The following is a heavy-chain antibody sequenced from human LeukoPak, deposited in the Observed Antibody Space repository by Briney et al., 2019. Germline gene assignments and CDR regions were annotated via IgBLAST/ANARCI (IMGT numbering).Heavy chain of an antibody. Sequence: PGGSLRLSCAASGFTFRAYSLNWVRQAPGTGLEWVSDISGSGGSTYYADSVKGRFTISRDNSKNTLYLQMNSLRAEDTAVYYCAIRTYTSGWYYFNYWGQGTLVTVSS. D-gene: IGHD6-19*01. CDR3: AIRTYTSGWYYFNY. V-gene: IGHV3-23*01. CDR1: GFTFRAYS. J-gene: IGHJ4*02. CDR2: ISGSGGST.